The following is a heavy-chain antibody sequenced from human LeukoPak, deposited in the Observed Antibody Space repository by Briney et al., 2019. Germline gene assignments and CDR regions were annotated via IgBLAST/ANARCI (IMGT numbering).Heavy chain of an antibody. D-gene: IGHD5-24*01. J-gene: IGHJ5*02. CDR3: AFRRDGYKGGNWFDP. CDR1: GGSFSGYY. V-gene: IGHV4-39*01. CDR2: IYYSGST. Sequence: SETLSLTCAVYGGSFSGYYWGWIRQPPGKGLEWIGSIYYSGSTYHNPSLKSRVTISVDTSKNQLSLKLSSVTAADTAVYYCAFRRDGYKGGNWFDPWGQGTLVTVSS.